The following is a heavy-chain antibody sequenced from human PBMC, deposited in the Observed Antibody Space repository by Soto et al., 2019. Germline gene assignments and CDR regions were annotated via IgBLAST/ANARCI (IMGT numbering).Heavy chain of an antibody. V-gene: IGHV1-18*01. CDR3: GRGRYYFDY. CDR2: ISAYNGNT. CDR1: GYTLTELS. J-gene: IGHJ4*02. Sequence: ASVKVSCKVSGYTLTELSMHWVRQAPGQGLEWMGWISAYNGNTNYAQKLQGRVTMTTDTSTSTAYMELRSLRSDDTAVYYCGRGRYYFDYWGQGTLVTVSS.